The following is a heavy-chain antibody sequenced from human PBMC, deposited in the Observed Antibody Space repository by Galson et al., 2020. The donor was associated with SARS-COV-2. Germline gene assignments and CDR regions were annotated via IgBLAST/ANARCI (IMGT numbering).Heavy chain of an antibody. V-gene: IGHV4-34*01. CDR2: INHSGST. D-gene: IGHD6-13*01. CDR1: GGSFSGYY. CDR3: ARKGYSSSWYGSHNWFDP. Sequence: SETLSLTCAVYGGSFSGYYWSWIRQPPGKGLEWIGEINHSGSTNYNPSLKSRVTISVDTSKNQFSLKLSSVTAADTAVYYCARKGYSSSWYGSHNWFDPWGQGTLVTVSS. J-gene: IGHJ5*02.